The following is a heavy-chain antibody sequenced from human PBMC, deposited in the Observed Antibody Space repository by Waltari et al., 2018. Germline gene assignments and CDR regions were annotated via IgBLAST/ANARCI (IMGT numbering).Heavy chain of an antibody. J-gene: IGHJ4*02. CDR2: ISSDSSTI. V-gene: IGHV3-48*01. CDR3: ARDKSGLGY. CDR1: GFTFSTYS. Sequence: EVHLEESGGNLVQPGGSLRLSCAASGFTFSTYSMHWVRQAPGKGLEWVSYISSDSSTIYYADSVKGRFTVSRDNAKNSLYLQMNSLRVEDTAVYYCARDKSGLGYWGQGTLVTVSS.